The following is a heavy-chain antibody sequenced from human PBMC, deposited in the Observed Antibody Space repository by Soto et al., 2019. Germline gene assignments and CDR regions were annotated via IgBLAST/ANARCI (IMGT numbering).Heavy chain of an antibody. J-gene: IGHJ5*02. CDR1: GFTFSSYG. CDR2: IWYDGSNK. D-gene: IGHD3-3*01. CDR3: ARDGAPVFDFWSGYTANWFDP. Sequence: GGSLRLSCAASGFTFSSYGMHWVRQAPGKGLEWVAVIWYDGSNKYYADSVKGRFTISRDNSKNTLYLQMNSLRAEDTAVYYCARDGAPVFDFWSGYTANWFDPWGQGTLVTVSS. V-gene: IGHV3-33*01.